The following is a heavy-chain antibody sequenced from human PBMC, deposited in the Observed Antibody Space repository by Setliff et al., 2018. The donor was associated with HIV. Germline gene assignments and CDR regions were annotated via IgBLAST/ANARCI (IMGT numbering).Heavy chain of an antibody. CDR3: ARVTNSGKGRFDY. V-gene: IGHV4-59*12. Sequence: PSETLSLTCTVSGGSINTYWSWIRQPPGKGLEWIGYINYSGRTNYNPSLKSRATISLDTSKNQFSLNLTSVTAADTAMYYCARVTNSGKGRFDYWGQGTLVTVSS. D-gene: IGHD6-19*01. CDR2: INYSGRT. J-gene: IGHJ4*02. CDR1: GGSINTY.